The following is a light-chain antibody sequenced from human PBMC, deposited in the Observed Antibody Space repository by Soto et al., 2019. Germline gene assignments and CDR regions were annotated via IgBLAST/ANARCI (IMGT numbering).Light chain of an antibody. CDR1: QGFRDA. V-gene: IGKV1-17*01. J-gene: IGKJ2*01. CDR2: SAS. CDR3: LQHSDYPFT. Sequence: DIQMTQSPSSRSASVGDRVTITCRASQGFRDALGWYQQKPGKVPKRLIYSASSLQNGVPSRFSGSGSETVFTLTISSLQPEDFATYFCLQHSDYPFTFGQGTRLEI.